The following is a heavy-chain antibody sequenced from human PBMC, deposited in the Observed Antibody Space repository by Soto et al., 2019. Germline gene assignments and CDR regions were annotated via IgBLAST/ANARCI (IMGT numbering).Heavy chain of an antibody. CDR2: ISWNSGSI. J-gene: IGHJ3*02. V-gene: IGHV3-9*01. D-gene: IGHD6-6*01. Sequence: PGGSLRLSCAASGFTFDDYAMHWVRQAPGKRLEWVSGISWNSGSIGYADSVKGRFTISRDNAKNSLYLQMNSLRAEDTALYYCAKDIWGDSSSSVSTFDIWGQGTMVTVSS. CDR3: AKDIWGDSSSSVSTFDI. CDR1: GFTFDDYA.